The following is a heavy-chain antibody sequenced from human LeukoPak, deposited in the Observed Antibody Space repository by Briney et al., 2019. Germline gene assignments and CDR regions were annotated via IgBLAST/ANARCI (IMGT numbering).Heavy chain of an antibody. D-gene: IGHD3-9*01. CDR1: GFTFSTYP. V-gene: IGHV3-30*04. Sequence: GGSLRLSCEASGFTFSTYPMHWVRQAPDKGLEWVAMISYHGSNEYYADSVKGRFTISRDNSKNTLYLQMNNPRVEDTAIYYCARVHDTTGYQHYFDSWGQGTLVTVSS. CDR2: ISYHGSNE. CDR3: ARVHDTTGYQHYFDS. J-gene: IGHJ4*02.